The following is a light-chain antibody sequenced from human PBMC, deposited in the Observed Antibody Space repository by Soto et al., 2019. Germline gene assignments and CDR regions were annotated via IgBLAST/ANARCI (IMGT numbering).Light chain of an antibody. J-gene: IGKJ1*01. Sequence: DIQMTQSPSTLSASVGDRVIITCRASQYISTYLSWYQQKPGKGPKLLIYGASSLQSGVPSRFSGSGSGTDFTLTISSLQPEDFATYYCQQTFSNLWTFGQGTKVDIK. CDR1: QYISTY. CDR3: QQTFSNLWT. V-gene: IGKV1-39*01. CDR2: GAS.